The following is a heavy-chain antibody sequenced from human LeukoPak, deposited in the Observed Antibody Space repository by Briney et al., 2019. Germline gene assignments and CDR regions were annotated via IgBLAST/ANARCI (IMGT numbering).Heavy chain of an antibody. V-gene: IGHV4-31*03. CDR2: IYDSGTT. CDR1: GDSISNGGYY. D-gene: IGHD1-14*01. Sequence: SETLSLTCTVSGDSISNGGYYWSWIRLHPGKGLEWVGYIYDSGTTYYSPALQSRVSISVDTSDNKFSLKLKSLTAADTAVYYCARGGDRRGFDYWGQGSPITVSS. J-gene: IGHJ4*02. CDR3: ARGGDRRGFDY.